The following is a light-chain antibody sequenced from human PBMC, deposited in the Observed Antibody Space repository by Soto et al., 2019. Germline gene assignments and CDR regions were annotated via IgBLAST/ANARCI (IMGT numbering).Light chain of an antibody. J-gene: IGKJ2*01. Sequence: DIPMTQSASSLSASVGDRVTITCRASQSISSWLAWYQQKPGKAPKLLIYDASSLESGVPSRFSGSGSGTEFTLTISSLQPDDFATYYCQQYNSYLYTFGQGTKLEIK. V-gene: IGKV1-5*01. CDR1: QSISSW. CDR3: QQYNSYLYT. CDR2: DAS.